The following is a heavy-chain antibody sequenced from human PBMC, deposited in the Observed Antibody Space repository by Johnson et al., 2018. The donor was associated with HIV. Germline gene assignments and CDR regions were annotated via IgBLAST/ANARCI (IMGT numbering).Heavy chain of an antibody. V-gene: IGHV3-9*01. CDR3: AKAYCPGCDAFDI. CDR2: ICWNSGSI. D-gene: IGHD2-21*01. J-gene: IGHJ3*02. CDR1: GFTFDDYA. Sequence: QLVESGGGLVQPGRSLRLSCAASGFTFDDYAIHWVRQAPGKGLEWVSGICWNSGSIGYADSVKDRFTISRDNSKNTVNLQMKSLRTEDSGVYYCAKAYCPGCDAFDIWGQGTMVTVSA.